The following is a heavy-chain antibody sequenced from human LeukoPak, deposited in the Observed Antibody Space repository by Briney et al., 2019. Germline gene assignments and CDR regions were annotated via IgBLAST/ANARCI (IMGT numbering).Heavy chain of an antibody. CDR3: TREDVSSETWYTFDI. D-gene: IGHD6-25*01. J-gene: IGHJ3*02. Sequence: GGSLRLSCAASGFTFSGYWMHWVRQVPGRGLVRVSRINTDGSSTDYADFVEGRFTISRDNAKNTVYLQMNSLRAEDTAVYYCTREDVSSETWYTFDIWGQGTMVTASS. CDR2: INTDGSST. V-gene: IGHV3-74*01. CDR1: GFTFSGYW.